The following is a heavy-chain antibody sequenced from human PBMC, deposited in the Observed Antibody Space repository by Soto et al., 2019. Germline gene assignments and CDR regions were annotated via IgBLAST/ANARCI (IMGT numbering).Heavy chain of an antibody. J-gene: IGHJ6*02. CDR3: ARGKRGVDV. V-gene: IGHV3-33*01. CDR1: GFTFSDYG. Sequence: QVQLVESGGGVVQPGRSLRLSCAVSGFTFSDYGMHWVRQAPGKGLEWVALIWSDGSNKYYVDSVKGRFIISRDKSQNKVYLEMNSLRADDTAVYYCARGKRGVDVWGQGTTVTVSS. CDR2: IWSDGSNK.